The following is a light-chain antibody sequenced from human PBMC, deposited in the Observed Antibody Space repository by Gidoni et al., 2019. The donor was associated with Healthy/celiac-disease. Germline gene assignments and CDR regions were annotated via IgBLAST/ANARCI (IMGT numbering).Light chain of an antibody. Sequence: DIVMTQSPLSLPVTHGEPASISCRSSQSLLHSNGYNYLEWDLQKPGQSPQLLIYLGSNRASGVPDRFSDSGSGTDFTLKISRVEAEDVGVYYCMQALQTPLTFGQXTKVEIK. CDR2: LGS. V-gene: IGKV2-28*01. J-gene: IGKJ1*01. CDR3: MQALQTPLT. CDR1: QSLLHSNGYNY.